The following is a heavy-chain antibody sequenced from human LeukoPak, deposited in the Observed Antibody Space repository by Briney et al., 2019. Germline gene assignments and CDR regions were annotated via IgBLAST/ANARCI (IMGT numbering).Heavy chain of an antibody. Sequence: QPGGSLRLSCAASGFTFSSYWMSWVRQAPGKGLEWVANMNQDGSEKYYVDSVKGRFTISRDNAKNSLDLRMNSLRAEDTAVYYCARDVHYMDVWGKGTTVTVAS. CDR3: ARDVHYMDV. V-gene: IGHV3-7*01. J-gene: IGHJ6*03. CDR1: GFTFSSYW. CDR2: MNQDGSEK.